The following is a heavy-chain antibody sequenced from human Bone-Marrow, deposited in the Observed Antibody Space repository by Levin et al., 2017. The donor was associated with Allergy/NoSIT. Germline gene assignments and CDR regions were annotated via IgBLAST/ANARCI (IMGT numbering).Heavy chain of an antibody. J-gene: IGHJ4*02. CDR1: GGTFSSYA. D-gene: IGHD6-19*01. Sequence: SVKVSCKASGGTFSSYAISWVRQAPGQGLEWMGRIIPILGIANYAQKFQGRVTITADKSTSTAYMELSSLRSEDTAVYYCARVRYSSGWGIDYWGQGTLVTVSS. CDR2: IIPILGIA. V-gene: IGHV1-69*04. CDR3: ARVRYSSGWGIDY.